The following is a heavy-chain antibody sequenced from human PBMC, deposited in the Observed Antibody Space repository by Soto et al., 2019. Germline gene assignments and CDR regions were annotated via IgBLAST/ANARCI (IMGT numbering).Heavy chain of an antibody. D-gene: IGHD3-22*01. CDR2: IYPGDSDT. J-gene: IGHJ4*01. V-gene: IGHV5-51*01. Sequence: GESLQISCEGSGNSFTSYCIGWVRQMPGKGLEWMGIIYPGDSDTRYSPSFQGQVTISADKSISTAYLQWSSLKASDTAMYYCARTYYYDSSGYSTYYLDYWGHGTLVTVPS. CDR3: ARTYYYDSSGYSTYYLDY. CDR1: GNSFTSYC.